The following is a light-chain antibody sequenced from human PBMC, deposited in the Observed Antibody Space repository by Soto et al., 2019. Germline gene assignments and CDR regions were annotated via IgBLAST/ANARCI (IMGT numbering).Light chain of an antibody. V-gene: IGLV1-40*01. J-gene: IGLJ3*02. CDR2: GNT. CDR1: SSNIGAGYD. Sequence: LTQPPSVSGAPGQRVTISCTGSSSNIGAGYDVHWYQQVPGTAPKLLMYGNTNRPSGVPERFSGSKSGTSASLAITGLQAEDEADYYCQSYDSSLSGSRVFGGGTKLTVL. CDR3: QSYDSSLSGSRV.